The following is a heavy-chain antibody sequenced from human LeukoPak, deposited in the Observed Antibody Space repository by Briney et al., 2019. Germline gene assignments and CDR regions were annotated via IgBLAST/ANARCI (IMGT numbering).Heavy chain of an antibody. CDR3: ARGSSNIAARNNWFDP. Sequence: GGSLRLSCAASGFTYSTYSMNWVRQAPGKGLEWVSSISTSSSYINYADSVKGRFTISRDTAKNSLYLQMKSLRAEDTAVYYCARGSSNIAARNNWFDPWGQGTLVTVSS. V-gene: IGHV3-21*01. CDR1: GFTYSTYS. D-gene: IGHD6-6*01. CDR2: ISTSSSYI. J-gene: IGHJ5*02.